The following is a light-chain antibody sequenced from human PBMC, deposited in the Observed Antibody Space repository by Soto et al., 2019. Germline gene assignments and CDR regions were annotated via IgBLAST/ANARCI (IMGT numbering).Light chain of an antibody. Sequence: EIVMTQSPATLFVSPGERATLSSRASQTVSDDLAWYQQKPGQAPRLLIYGASTRATDIPARFSGGVSGTEFSLTISSLQSEDSASYYCQQDHDWPPITCGPGTKVNI. CDR2: GAS. V-gene: IGKV3-15*01. J-gene: IGKJ3*01. CDR3: QQDHDWPPIT. CDR1: QTVSDD.